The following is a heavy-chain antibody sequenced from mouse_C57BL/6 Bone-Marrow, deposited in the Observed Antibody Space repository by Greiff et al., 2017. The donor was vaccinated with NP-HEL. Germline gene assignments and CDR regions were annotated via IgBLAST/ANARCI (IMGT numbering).Heavy chain of an antibody. CDR3: APITTVVATDYAMDY. J-gene: IGHJ4*01. V-gene: IGHV1-82*01. D-gene: IGHD1-1*01. CDR2: IYPGDGDT. Sequence: VKLQESGPELVKPGASVKISCKASGYAFSSSWMNWVKQRPGKGLEWIGRIYPGDGDTNYNGKFKGKATLTADKSSSTAYMQLSSLTSEDSAVYFCAPITTVVATDYAMDYWGQGTSVTVSS. CDR1: GYAFSSSW.